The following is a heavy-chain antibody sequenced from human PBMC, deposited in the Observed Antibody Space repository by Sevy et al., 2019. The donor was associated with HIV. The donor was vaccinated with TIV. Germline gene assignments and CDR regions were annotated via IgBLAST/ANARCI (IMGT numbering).Heavy chain of an antibody. CDR3: VRIPGQLLRYFDC. J-gene: IGHJ4*02. CDR2: IRYDGSKE. D-gene: IGHD1-26*01. Sequence: GRSLRLSCAASGFTFRSYGMHWVRQAPGKGLEWVAFIRYDGSKEYYADSVRGRFTISRDNPKNTLYMQMNSLRVEDTAVYYCVRIPGQLLRYFDCWGQGTLVTVSS. V-gene: IGHV3-30*02. CDR1: GFTFRSYG.